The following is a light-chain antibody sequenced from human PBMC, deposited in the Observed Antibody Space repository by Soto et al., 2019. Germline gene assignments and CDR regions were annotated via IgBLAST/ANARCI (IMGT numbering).Light chain of an antibody. CDR2: EVS. Sequence: QSALTQPASVSGSPGQSITISCIGTNSDVGGYDFVSWYQQHPGKAPKLLIYEVSNRPSGVSNRFSGSKSGNTASLTISGLQAEDEADYYCSSFTVTITVLFGGGTQLTVL. J-gene: IGLJ2*01. V-gene: IGLV2-14*01. CDR3: SSFTVTITVL. CDR1: NSDVGGYDF.